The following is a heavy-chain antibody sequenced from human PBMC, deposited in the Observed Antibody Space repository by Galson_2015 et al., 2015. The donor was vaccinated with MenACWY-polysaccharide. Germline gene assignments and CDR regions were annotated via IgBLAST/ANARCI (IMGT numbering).Heavy chain of an antibody. CDR2: ISGSGALT. D-gene: IGHD3-22*01. Sequence: SLRLSCAASGFTFSNYAMTWVRQAPGKGLEWLSSISGSGALTYYADSVKGRFTVSRDNSRNTLWLQMNSLRAEDTAVYYCAKPPAGLYDSDSPFSHGGSDWGQGTLVTVSS. CDR3: AKPPAGLYDSDSPFSHGGSD. J-gene: IGHJ4*02. V-gene: IGHV3-23*01. CDR1: GFTFSNYA.